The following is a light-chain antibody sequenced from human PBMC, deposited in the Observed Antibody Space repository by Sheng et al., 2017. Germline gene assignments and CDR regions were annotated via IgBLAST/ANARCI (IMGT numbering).Light chain of an antibody. V-gene: IGLV3-25*03. CDR3: HSSDSSTTLLV. CDR1: ALPDQY. CDR2: KDI. Sequence: SYELTQPPSVSVSPGQTARITCSGDALPDQYVYWYQQKSGQAPVLVIYKDIERPSGIPERFXASTSGTTVTLTISEVQPEDEADYYCHSSDSSTTLLVFGGGTKLTVL. J-gene: IGLJ3*02.